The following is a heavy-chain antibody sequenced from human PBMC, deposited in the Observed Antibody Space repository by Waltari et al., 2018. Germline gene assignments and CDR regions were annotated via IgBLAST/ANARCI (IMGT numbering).Heavy chain of an antibody. Sequence: EVQLVESGGGLVQPGGSLRVSCAASGFTFSSYWMTWVRQAPGKGLEWLANIKQDGTEKLYLDSVRGRFTISRDNAKKSLYLQINTLRAEDTAVYYCVRGRGMDVWGQGTTVTVSS. V-gene: IGHV3-7*01. CDR2: IKQDGTEK. CDR3: VRGRGMDV. J-gene: IGHJ6*02. CDR1: GFTFSSYW.